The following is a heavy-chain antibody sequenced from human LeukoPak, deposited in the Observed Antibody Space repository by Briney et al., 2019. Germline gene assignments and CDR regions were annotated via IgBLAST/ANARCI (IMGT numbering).Heavy chain of an antibody. D-gene: IGHD3-10*01. J-gene: IGHJ4*02. V-gene: IGHV3-23*01. Sequence: GGSLRLSCAASGFSFSSYAMSWVRQAPGKGLEWVSAISGSGGSTYYADSVKGRFTISRDNSKNTLYLQMNSLRAEDTAVYYCAKDFGSGSFFDYWGQGTLVTVSS. CDR3: AKDFGSGSFFDY. CDR2: ISGSGGST. CDR1: GFSFSSYA.